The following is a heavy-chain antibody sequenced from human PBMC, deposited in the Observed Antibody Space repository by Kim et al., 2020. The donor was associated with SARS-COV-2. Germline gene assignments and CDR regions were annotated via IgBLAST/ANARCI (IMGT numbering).Heavy chain of an antibody. V-gene: IGHV3-30*18. CDR2: ISYDGSNK. D-gene: IGHD2-2*01. CDR1: GFTFSSYG. CDR3: AKDLSIVVPAAYDY. J-gene: IGHJ4*02. Sequence: GGSLRLSCAASGFTFSSYGMHWVRQAPGKGLEWVAVISYDGSNKYYADSVKGRFTISRDNSKNTLYLQMNSLRAEDTAVYYCAKDLSIVVPAAYDYWGQGTLVTVSS.